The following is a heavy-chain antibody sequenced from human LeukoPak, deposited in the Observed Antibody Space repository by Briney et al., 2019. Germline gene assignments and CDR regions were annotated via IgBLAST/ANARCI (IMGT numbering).Heavy chain of an antibody. CDR1: GFIFSSYS. J-gene: IGHJ4*02. Sequence: GGSLRLSCAGSGFIFSSYSMGWLRQAPGKGLEFVAHLKESGIEKEYVDSVEGRFTISRDNGKNSLYLQMNSLRAEDTALYFCARWSGAQSEFDYWGQGTHVIVSS. D-gene: IGHD1-26*01. CDR3: ARWSGAQSEFDY. V-gene: IGHV3-7*01. CDR2: LKESGIEK.